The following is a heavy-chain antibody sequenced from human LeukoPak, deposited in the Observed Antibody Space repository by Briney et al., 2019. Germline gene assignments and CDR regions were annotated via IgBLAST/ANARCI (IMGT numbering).Heavy chain of an antibody. D-gene: IGHD1-26*01. V-gene: IGHV4-34*01. CDR3: ARGASLGPYLDGDPDDGFDV. CDR1: GGSFSVYK. Sequence: PSETLSLTCAVFGGSFSVYKWHWIRHPPDRGREWIGEIDHSGRTASKPSLKSRISMSVDTSKNQFSLRLSSVEAADTAVYYCARGASLGPYLDGDPDDGFDVWGQGTLVTVSS. J-gene: IGHJ3*01. CDR2: IDHSGRT.